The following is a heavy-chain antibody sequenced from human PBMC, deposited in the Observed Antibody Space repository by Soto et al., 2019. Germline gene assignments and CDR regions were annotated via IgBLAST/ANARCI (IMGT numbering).Heavy chain of an antibody. D-gene: IGHD2-2*01. J-gene: IGHJ4*02. V-gene: IGHV3-48*04. CDR1: GFTFSSYS. CDR3: ARDAVVVPAAPLDY. CDR2: ISSSSSTI. Sequence: GGSLRLYCAASGFTFSSYSMNWVRQAPGKGLEWVSYISSSSSTIYYADSVKGRFTISKDNAKNSLYLQMNSLRADDTAVYYCARDAVVVPAAPLDYWGQGTLVTVSS.